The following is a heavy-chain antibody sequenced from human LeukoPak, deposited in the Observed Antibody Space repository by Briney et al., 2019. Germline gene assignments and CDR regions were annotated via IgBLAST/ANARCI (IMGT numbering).Heavy chain of an antibody. CDR2: IYYSGST. CDR3: ARGSFGNPNWYFDL. V-gene: IGHV4-59*01. J-gene: IGHJ2*01. Sequence: SETLSLTCTVSGGSLSSYYWSRIRQPPGKGLEWIGYIYYSGSTNYNPSLKSRVTISVDTSKNQFSLKLSSVTAADTAVYYCARGSFGNPNWYFDLWGRGTLVTVSS. D-gene: IGHD1-14*01. CDR1: GGSLSSYY.